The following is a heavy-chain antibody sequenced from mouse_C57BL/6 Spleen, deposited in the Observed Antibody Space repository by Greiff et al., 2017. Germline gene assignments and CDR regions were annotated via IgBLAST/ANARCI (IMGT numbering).Heavy chain of an antibody. D-gene: IGHD3-1*01. CDR2: INPNNGGT. J-gene: IGHJ4*01. V-gene: IGHV1-22*01. Sequence: EVKLMESGPELVKPGASVKMSCKASGYTFTDYNMHWVKQSHGKSLEWIGYINPNNGGTSYNQKFKGKATLTVNKSSSTAYMELRSLTSEDSAVYYCARSGLYAMDYWGQGTSVTVSS. CDR3: ARSGLYAMDY. CDR1: GYTFTDYN.